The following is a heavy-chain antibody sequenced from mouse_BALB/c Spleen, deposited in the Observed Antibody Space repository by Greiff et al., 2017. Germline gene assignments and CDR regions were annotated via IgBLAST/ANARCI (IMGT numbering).Heavy chain of an antibody. V-gene: IGHV14-3*02. D-gene: IGHD1-1*01. CDR2: IDPANGNT. CDR1: GFNIKDTY. J-gene: IGHJ1*01. Sequence: VQLKESGAELVKPGASVKLSCTASGFNIKDTYMHWVKQRPEQGLEWIGRIDPANGNTKYDPKFQGKATITADTSSNTAYLQLSSLTSEDTAVYYCARGHDGSLDVWGAGTTVTVSS. CDR3: ARGHDGSLDV.